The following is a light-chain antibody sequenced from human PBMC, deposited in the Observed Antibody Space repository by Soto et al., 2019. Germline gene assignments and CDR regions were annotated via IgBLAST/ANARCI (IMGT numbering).Light chain of an antibody. J-gene: IGKJ5*01. CDR2: GAS. V-gene: IGKV3-20*01. CDR1: QSVSSTY. Sequence: EILLTQSPGTLSLSPGERATLSCRASQSVSSTYLVWYQQKPGQAPRLLIYGASSRATGIPDRFSGSGSGTDFTLTIRRLEPEDFAVYYCQQYGSSRTFGQGPRLEIK. CDR3: QQYGSSRT.